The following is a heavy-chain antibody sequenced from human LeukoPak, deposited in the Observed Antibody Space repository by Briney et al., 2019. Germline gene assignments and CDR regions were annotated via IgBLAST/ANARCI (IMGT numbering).Heavy chain of an antibody. J-gene: IGHJ6*04. CDR3: AELGIAMIGGV. V-gene: IGHV3-48*03. CDR1: GFTFSSYE. D-gene: IGHD3-10*02. Sequence: GGSLRLSCAASGFTFSSYEMNWVRQAPGEGLEWVSYISSSGSTIYYADSVKGRFTISRDNAKNSLYLQMNSLRAEDTAVYYCAELGIAMIGGVWGKGTTVTISS. CDR2: ISSSGSTI.